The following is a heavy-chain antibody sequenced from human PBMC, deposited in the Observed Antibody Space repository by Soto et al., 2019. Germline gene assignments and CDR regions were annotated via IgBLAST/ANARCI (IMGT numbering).Heavy chain of an antibody. CDR2: INHSGST. CDR1: GGSFSGYY. D-gene: IGHD3-9*01. CDR3: VARARMNYDILTGYFGTHYYYGMDV. Sequence: TSETLSLTCAVYGGSFSGYYWNWIRQPPGKGLEWIGEINHSGSTNYNPSLKSRVTISVDTSKNQFSLKLSSVTAADTAVYYCVARARMNYDILTGYFGTHYYYGMDVWGQGTTVTVSS. V-gene: IGHV4-34*01. J-gene: IGHJ6*02.